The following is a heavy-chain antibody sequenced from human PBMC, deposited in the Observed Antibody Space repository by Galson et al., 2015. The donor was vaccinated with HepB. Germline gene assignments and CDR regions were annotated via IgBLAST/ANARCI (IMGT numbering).Heavy chain of an antibody. J-gene: IGHJ6*02. D-gene: IGHD3-3*01. CDR3: ARGPPPEWLGAYGMDV. Sequence: SLRLSCAASGFTVSGTYMSWVRQAPGKGLEWVAVIWYDGSNKYYADSVKGRFTISRDNSKNTLYLQMNSLRAEDTAVYYCARGPPPEWLGAYGMDVCGQGTMVTVSS. CDR2: IWYDGSNK. V-gene: IGHV3-33*08. CDR1: GFTVSGTY.